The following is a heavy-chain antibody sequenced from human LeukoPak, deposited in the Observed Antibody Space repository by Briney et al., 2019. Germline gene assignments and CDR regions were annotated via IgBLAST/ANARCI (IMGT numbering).Heavy chain of an antibody. D-gene: IGHD3-22*01. J-gene: IGHJ5*02. CDR2: ISGSGGST. CDR3: AREYYDSSGYNWFDP. CDR1: GFTFSNYA. V-gene: IGHV3-23*01. Sequence: PGGSLRLSCAASGFTFSNYAMSWVRQAPGKGLEWVSTISGSGGSTYYADSVKGRFTISRDNSKNTLYLRMNSLRAEDTAVYYCAREYYDSSGYNWFDPWGQGTLVTVSS.